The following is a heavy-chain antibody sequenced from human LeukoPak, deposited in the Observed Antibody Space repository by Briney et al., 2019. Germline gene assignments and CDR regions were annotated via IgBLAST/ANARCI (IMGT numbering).Heavy chain of an antibody. Sequence: SVKVSCKAFGGTFSSYAISWVRQAPGQGLEWMGRIIPIFGIANYAQKFQGRVTITADKSTSTAYMELSSLRSEDTAVYYCARDAIDAFDIWGQGTMVTVSS. J-gene: IGHJ3*02. CDR1: GGTFSSYA. CDR3: ARDAIDAFDI. V-gene: IGHV1-69*04. CDR2: IIPIFGIA.